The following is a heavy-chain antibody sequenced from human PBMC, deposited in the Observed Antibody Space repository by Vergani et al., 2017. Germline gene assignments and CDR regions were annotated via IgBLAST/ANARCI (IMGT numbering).Heavy chain of an antibody. CDR3: AKDRHSSGSAPYYFDY. Sequence: QVQLVESGGGVVQPGRSLRLSCAASGFTFSSYGMHWVRQAPGKGLEWVAVISYDGSNKYYADSVKGRFTISRDNSKNTLYLQMNSLRAEDTAVYYCAKDRHSSGSAPYYFDYWGQGTLVTVSS. CDR2: ISYDGSNK. D-gene: IGHD6-19*01. V-gene: IGHV3-30*18. CDR1: GFTFSSYG. J-gene: IGHJ4*02.